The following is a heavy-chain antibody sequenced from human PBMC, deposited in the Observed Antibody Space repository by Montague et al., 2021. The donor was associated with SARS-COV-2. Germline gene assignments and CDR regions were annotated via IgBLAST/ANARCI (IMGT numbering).Heavy chain of an antibody. J-gene: IGHJ4*02. D-gene: IGHD6-13*01. CDR1: GASVSSINW. CDR2: IHHTGIT. V-gene: IGHV4-4*02. CDR3: ASHPVWQQLCT. Sequence: SETLSLTCAVSGASVSSINWWTWVRQPPGRGLEWIAEIHHTGITNFNPSLRSRVTILLDNSKNQFSLMLTSVTAADTAMYYCASHPVWQQLCTWGQGTLVSVSS.